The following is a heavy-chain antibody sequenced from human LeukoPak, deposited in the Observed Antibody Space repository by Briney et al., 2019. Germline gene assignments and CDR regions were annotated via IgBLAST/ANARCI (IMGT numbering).Heavy chain of an antibody. V-gene: IGHV1-46*01. CDR2: INLSGGST. J-gene: IGHJ4*02. CDR1: GYTFTSYH. Sequence: ASVKVSCKASGYTFTSYHMHWGRQAPGQGLEWMGKINLSGGSTTYAQKFQGRVTMTRDTSTSTVYMELSSLRSEDTAVYYCARDYVDDIPMIKDYWGQGTLVTVSS. D-gene: IGHD2-8*01. CDR3: ARDYVDDIPMIKDY.